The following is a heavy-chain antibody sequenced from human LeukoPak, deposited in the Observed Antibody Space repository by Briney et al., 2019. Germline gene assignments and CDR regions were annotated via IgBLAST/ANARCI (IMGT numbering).Heavy chain of an antibody. CDR1: GFTVSSNY. CDR2: IYSGGST. CDR3: ARDSLSSGGDY. V-gene: IGHV3-66*01. D-gene: IGHD3-22*01. J-gene: IGHJ4*02. Sequence: GGSLRLSCAASGFTVSSNYMSWVRQAPGKGLEWVSVIYSGGSTYYADSVKGRFTISRDNSKNTLYLQMNSLRAEDTAVYYCARDSLSSGGDYWGQGTLVTVSS.